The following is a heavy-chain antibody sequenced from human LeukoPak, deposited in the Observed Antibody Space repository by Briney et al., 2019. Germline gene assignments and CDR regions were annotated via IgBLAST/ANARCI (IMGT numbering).Heavy chain of an antibody. D-gene: IGHD3-22*01. CDR3: ARGPYYYDSSGCFDY. CDR2: IYHSGST. Sequence: SETLSLTCTVSGGSISSSSYYWGWIRQPPGTGLEWIASIYHSGSTYYNPSLKSRVTISVDTSKNQFSLKLSSVTAADTAVYYCARGPYYYDSSGCFDYWGQGTLVSVSS. J-gene: IGHJ4*02. V-gene: IGHV4-39*07. CDR1: GGSISSSSYY.